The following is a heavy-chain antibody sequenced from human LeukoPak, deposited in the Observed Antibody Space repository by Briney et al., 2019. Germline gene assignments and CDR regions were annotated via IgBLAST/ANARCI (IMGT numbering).Heavy chain of an antibody. CDR1: GGTFSSYA. CDR2: FDPEDGET. CDR3: ATVTVGGFDY. Sequence: GASVKVSCKASGGTFSSYAISWVRQAPGQGLEWMGGFDPEDGETIYAQKFQGRVTMTEDTSTDTAYMELSSLRSEDTAVYYCATVTVGGFDYWGQGTLVTVSS. D-gene: IGHD2-15*01. V-gene: IGHV1-24*01. J-gene: IGHJ4*02.